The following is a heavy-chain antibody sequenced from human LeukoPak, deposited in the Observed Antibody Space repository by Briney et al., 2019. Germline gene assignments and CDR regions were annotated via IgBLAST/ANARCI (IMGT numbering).Heavy chain of an antibody. CDR2: LYNNGST. J-gene: IGHJ5*02. V-gene: IGHV4-59*01. Sequence: SETLSLTCTVSGGSISSFYWSWIRQPPGKGLEWIGYLYNNGSTNYNPSLKSRVTISVDTSKNQFSLKLSSVTAADTAVYYCARSTYDFWSGYPFNWFDPWGQGTLVTVSS. CDR3: ARSTYDFWSGYPFNWFDP. D-gene: IGHD3-3*01. CDR1: GGSISSFY.